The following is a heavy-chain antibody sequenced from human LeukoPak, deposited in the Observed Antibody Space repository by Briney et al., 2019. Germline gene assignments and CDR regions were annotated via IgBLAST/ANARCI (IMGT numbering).Heavy chain of an antibody. CDR3: ARESGWGLPHAFDF. CDR2: ISYDGSKI. Sequence: PGGSLRLSCAASGFTFSSYPLHWVRQTPGKGLEWVTLISYDGSKIYYADSVKGRFTISRDNSKNTLYLHMNSLRAEDTAVYYCARESGWGLPHAFDFWGQGTMITVSS. CDR1: GFTFSSYP. V-gene: IGHV3-30-3*01. D-gene: IGHD3-3*01. J-gene: IGHJ3*01.